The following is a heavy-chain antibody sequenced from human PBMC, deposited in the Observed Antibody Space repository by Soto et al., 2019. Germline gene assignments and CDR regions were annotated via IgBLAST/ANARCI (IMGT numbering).Heavy chain of an antibody. CDR3: ARVGYCSSTSCYLHY. D-gene: IGHD2-2*03. J-gene: IGHJ4*02. CDR2: ISPIFGTA. CDR1: GGTFSSYA. V-gene: IGHV1-69*01. Sequence: QVQLVQSGAEVKKPGSSVKVSCKASGGTFSSYAISWVRQAPGQGLEWMGGISPIFGTANYAQKFQGRLTITAYESTSTAYMELSSRRSEATAVYYCARVGYCSSTSCYLHYWGQGTLVTVYS.